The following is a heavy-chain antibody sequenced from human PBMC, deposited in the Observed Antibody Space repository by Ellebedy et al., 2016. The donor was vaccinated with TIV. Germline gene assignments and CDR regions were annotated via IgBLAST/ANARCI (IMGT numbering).Heavy chain of an antibody. CDR2: INPSDSRT. J-gene: IGHJ4*02. D-gene: IGHD1-26*01. CDR1: GYTFTTYD. Sequence: ASVKVSCKASGYTFTTYDINWVRQAPGQGLEWMGIINPSDSRTSYAQKLQGRVTMTRDTSTSTVYMELSSLRSEDTAIYYCARGDSNFYAYSGNSDFDYWGQGTLVTVSS. V-gene: IGHV1-46*04. CDR3: ARGDSNFYAYSGNSDFDY.